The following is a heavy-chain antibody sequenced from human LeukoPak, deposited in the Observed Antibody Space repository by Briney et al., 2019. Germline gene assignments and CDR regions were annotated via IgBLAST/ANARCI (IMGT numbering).Heavy chain of an antibody. CDR2: ISDSGST. Sequence: KTSETLSLTCTVSGDSISTYYWTWIRQPPGKGLEWMGYISDSGSTNYNPSLKSRVTISLDTSKNQFSLKLISLTAADTAAYYCARVEYGDYGWFDPWGQGTLVTVSS. J-gene: IGHJ5*02. CDR3: ARVEYGDYGWFDP. D-gene: IGHD4-17*01. V-gene: IGHV4-59*01. CDR1: GDSISTYY.